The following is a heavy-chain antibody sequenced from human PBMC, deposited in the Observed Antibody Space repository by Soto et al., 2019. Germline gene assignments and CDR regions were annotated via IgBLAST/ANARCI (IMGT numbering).Heavy chain of an antibody. Sequence: ASVKVSCKASGYTFTRYAMHWVRQAPGQRPEWMGWINPGNGDTKYSEKLQGRVTLTRDRSATTIYMQLSILRSKDTALYHRARISSICGDDDSYYFDYCGQGTRVTVSS. V-gene: IGHV1-3*01. CDR3: ARISSICGDDDSYYFDY. CDR1: GYTFTRYA. CDR2: INPGNGDT. D-gene: IGHD2-21*02. J-gene: IGHJ4*02.